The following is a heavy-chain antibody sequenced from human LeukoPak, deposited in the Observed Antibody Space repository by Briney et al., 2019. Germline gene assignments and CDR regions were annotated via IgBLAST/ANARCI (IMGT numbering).Heavy chain of an antibody. Sequence: PGGSLRLSCEASGFTVSNNYMNWLRQAPGKGLEWVSLIYSGGTTNYADSVKGRFTISRDNAKNSLYLQMNSLRAEDTAVYYCARGPPLFDPWGQGTLVTVSS. CDR1: GFTVSNNY. CDR2: IYSGGTT. J-gene: IGHJ5*02. V-gene: IGHV3-53*01. CDR3: ARGPPLFDP.